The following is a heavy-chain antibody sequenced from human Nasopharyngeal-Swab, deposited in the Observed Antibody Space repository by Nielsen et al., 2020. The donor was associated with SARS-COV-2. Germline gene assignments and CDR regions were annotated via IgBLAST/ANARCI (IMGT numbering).Heavy chain of an antibody. V-gene: IGHV4-39*01. D-gene: IGHD3-3*01. CDR2: IYYSGST. CDR1: GGSISSSSYY. J-gene: IGHJ4*02. Sequence: SETLSLTCTVSGGSISSSSYYWGWIRQPPGKGLEWIGSIYYSGSTYYNPSLKSRVTISVDTSKNQFSLKLSSVTAADTAVYYCARISEYYDFWSGYYVDYWGRGTLVTVSS. CDR3: ARISEYYDFWSGYYVDY.